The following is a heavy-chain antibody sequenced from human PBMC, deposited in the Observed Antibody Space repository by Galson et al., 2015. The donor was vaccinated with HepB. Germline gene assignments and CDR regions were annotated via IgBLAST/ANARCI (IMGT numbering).Heavy chain of an antibody. CDR2: VSYDGSHK. CDR1: GFTFSSSA. V-gene: IGHV3-30*04. J-gene: IGHJ6*02. Sequence: SLRLSCAVSGFTFSSSAMHWVRQAPGKGLEWVAVVSYDGSHKSYADSVKGRFTVSRDDSKNTVYLQMNSLRAEDTAVYYCARDQAAATTYFYYGVDVWGQGTTVTVSS. D-gene: IGHD1-7*01. CDR3: ARDQAAATTYFYYGVDV.